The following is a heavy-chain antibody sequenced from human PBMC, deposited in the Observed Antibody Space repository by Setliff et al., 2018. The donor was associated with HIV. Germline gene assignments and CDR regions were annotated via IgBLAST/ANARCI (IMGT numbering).Heavy chain of an antibody. D-gene: IGHD2-15*01. J-gene: IGHJ5*02. Sequence: LSRTCGVSGYSISSGYYWGWIRQPPGKGLEWIGSIYHNGITYYTPSLKSRLAISSDTSKNQFSLNLSSVIAADTAIYFCARFTVVVFGAGEPSWFDPWGQGILVTVS. CDR2: IYHNGIT. V-gene: IGHV4-38-2*01. CDR1: GYSISSGYY. CDR3: ARFTVVVFGAGEPSWFDP.